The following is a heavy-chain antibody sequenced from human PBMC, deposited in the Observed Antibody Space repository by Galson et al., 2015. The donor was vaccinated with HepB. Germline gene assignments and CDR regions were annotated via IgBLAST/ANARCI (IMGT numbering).Heavy chain of an antibody. CDR2: INGDGSTT. D-gene: IGHD1-26*01. CDR1: GFTFSSYW. J-gene: IGHJ4*02. CDR3: VRSVGGGSAY. V-gene: IGHV3-74*01. Sequence: SLRLSCAASGFTFSSYWMHWVRQTPGKGLVWVSHINGDGSTTGYAGSVKGRFSISRNNAKNTLFLQMNTLRAEDTAVYYCVRSVGGGSAYWGQGTLVTVSS.